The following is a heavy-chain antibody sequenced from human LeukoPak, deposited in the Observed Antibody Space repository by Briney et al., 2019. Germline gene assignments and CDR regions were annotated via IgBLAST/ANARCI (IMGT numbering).Heavy chain of an antibody. J-gene: IGHJ3*02. Sequence: PGGSLRLSCAASGFTFSSYSMNWVRQAPGKGLEWASSISSSSSYIYYADSVKGRFTISRDNAKNSLYLQMNSLRAEDTAVYYCARAFLGAFDIWGQGTMVTVSS. V-gene: IGHV3-21*01. CDR2: ISSSSSYI. CDR3: ARAFLGAFDI. CDR1: GFTFSSYS. D-gene: IGHD2/OR15-2a*01.